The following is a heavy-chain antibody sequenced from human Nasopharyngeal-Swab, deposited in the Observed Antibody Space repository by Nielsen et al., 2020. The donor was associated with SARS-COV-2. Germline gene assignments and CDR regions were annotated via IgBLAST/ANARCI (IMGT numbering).Heavy chain of an antibody. J-gene: IGHJ3*02. Sequence: SETLSLTCTVSGGSISSSSYYWGWIRQPPGKGLEWIGSIYYGGSTYYNPSLKSRVTISVDTSKNQFSLKLSSVTAADTAVYYCARHVALAGWAFDIWGQGTMVTVSS. CDR2: IYYGGST. CDR1: GGSISSSSYY. CDR3: ARHVALAGWAFDI. V-gene: IGHV4-39*01. D-gene: IGHD2-21*01.